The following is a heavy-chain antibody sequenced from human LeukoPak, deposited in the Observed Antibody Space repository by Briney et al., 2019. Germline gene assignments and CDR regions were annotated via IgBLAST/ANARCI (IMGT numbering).Heavy chain of an antibody. CDR3: AKPSAAGFSFDY. V-gene: IGHV3-23*01. J-gene: IGHJ4*02. CDR2: ISGSGGST. Sequence: PGGSLRLSCAASGFTFSSYGMSWVRQAPGKGLEWVSAISGSGGSTYYADSVKGRFTISRDNSKNTLYLQMNSLRAEDTAVYYCAKPSAAGFSFDYWGQGTLVTVSS. D-gene: IGHD6-13*01. CDR1: GFTFSSYG.